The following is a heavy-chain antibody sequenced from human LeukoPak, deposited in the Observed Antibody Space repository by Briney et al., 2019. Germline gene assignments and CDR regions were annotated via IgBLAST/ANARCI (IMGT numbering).Heavy chain of an antibody. J-gene: IGHJ6*02. CDR1: GGTFSSYA. D-gene: IGHD4-23*01. CDR2: IIPIFGTA. CDR3: ARDQIGAVTLLPREDYGMDV. V-gene: IGHV1-69*13. Sequence: SVKVSCKASGGTFSSYAISWVRQAPGQGLEWMGGIIPIFGTAYYAQKFQGRVTITADESTSTAYMELSSLRSEDTAVYYCARDQIGAVTLLPREDYGMDVWGQGTTVTVSS.